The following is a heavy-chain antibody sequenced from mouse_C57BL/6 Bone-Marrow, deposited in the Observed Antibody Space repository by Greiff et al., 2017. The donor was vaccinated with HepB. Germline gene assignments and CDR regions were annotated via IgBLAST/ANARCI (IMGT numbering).Heavy chain of an antibody. CDR1: GFTFSSYA. D-gene: IGHD2-9*01. J-gene: IGHJ2*01. V-gene: IGHV5-4*01. Sequence: EVHLVESGGGLVKPGGSLKLSCAASGFTFSSYAMSWVRQTPEKRLEWVATISDGGSYTYYPDNVKGRFTISRDNAKNNLYLQMSHLKSEDTAMYYCARRTYYGYDYFDYWGQGTTLTVSS. CDR2: ISDGGSYT. CDR3: ARRTYYGYDYFDY.